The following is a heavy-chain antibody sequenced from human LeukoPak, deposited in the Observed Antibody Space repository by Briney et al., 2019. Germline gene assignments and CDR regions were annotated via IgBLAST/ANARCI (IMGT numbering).Heavy chain of an antibody. D-gene: IGHD6-19*01. J-gene: IGHJ6*02. V-gene: IGHV1-69*13. Sequence: SVKVSCKASGYTFTSYAISWVRQAPGQGLEWMGGIIPIFGTANYAQKFQGRVTITADESTSTAYMELSSLRSEDTAAYYCARYSSGWYLDYYYGMDVWGQGTTVTVSS. CDR3: ARYSSGWYLDYYYGMDV. CDR1: GYTFTSYA. CDR2: IIPIFGTA.